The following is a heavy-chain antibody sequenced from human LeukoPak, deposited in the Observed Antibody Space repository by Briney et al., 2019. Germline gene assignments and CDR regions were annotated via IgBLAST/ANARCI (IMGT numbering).Heavy chain of an antibody. CDR2: INTDGSST. V-gene: IGHV3-74*01. Sequence: GGSLRLSCAASGFTFSNYWMHWVRQAPGKGLVWVSRINTDGSSTDYADSVKGRFTISRDNSKNTLYLQMNSLRAEDTAMYYCARPSSAWYQNAFDIWGQGTMVTVSS. CDR3: ARPSSAWYQNAFDI. J-gene: IGHJ3*02. D-gene: IGHD6-19*01. CDR1: GFTFSNYW.